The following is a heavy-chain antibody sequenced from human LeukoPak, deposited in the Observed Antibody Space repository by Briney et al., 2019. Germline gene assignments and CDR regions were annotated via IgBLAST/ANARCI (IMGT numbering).Heavy chain of an antibody. D-gene: IGHD2-15*01. CDR3: ARGGYCSGGSCYSVYARNYYYGMDV. V-gene: IGHV4-34*01. J-gene: IGHJ6*02. CDR2: INHSGST. CDR1: GGSFSGYY. Sequence: PSETLSLTRAVYGGSFSGYYWSWIRQPPGKGLEWIGEINHSGSTNYNPSLKSRVTISVDTSKNQFSLKLSSVTAADTAVYYCARGGYCSGGSCYSVYARNYYYGMDVWGQGTTVTVSS.